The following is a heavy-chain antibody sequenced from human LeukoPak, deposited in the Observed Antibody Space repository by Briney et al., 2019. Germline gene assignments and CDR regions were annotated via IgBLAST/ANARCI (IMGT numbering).Heavy chain of an antibody. Sequence: GGSLRLSCAASGFTFDDYAMHWVRQAPGKGLEWVSGISWNSGSIVYADSVKGGFTISRDNAKNSLYLQMNSLRAEDTALYYCAKDSSYYYDSNDAFDIWGQGTMVTVSS. CDR1: GFTFDDYA. CDR2: ISWNSGSI. V-gene: IGHV3-9*01. D-gene: IGHD3-22*01. J-gene: IGHJ3*02. CDR3: AKDSSYYYDSNDAFDI.